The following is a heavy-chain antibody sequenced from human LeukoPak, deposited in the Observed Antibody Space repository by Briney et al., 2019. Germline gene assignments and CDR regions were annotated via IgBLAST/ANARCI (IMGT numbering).Heavy chain of an antibody. CDR3: ARDITVRGPET. CDR1: GYTFTSYG. Sequence: GASVKVSCKASGYTFTSYGVSWVRQAPGQGLEWMGWISAYNGNTNYAQKLQGRVTMTTDTSTSTAYMGLRSLRSDDTAVYYCARDITVRGPETWGQGTLVTVSS. CDR2: ISAYNGNT. J-gene: IGHJ4*02. D-gene: IGHD3-10*01. V-gene: IGHV1-18*01.